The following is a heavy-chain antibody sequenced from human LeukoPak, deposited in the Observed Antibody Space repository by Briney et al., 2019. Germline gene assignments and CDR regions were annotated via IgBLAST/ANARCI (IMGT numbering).Heavy chain of an antibody. CDR2: ISYDGSNK. J-gene: IGHJ4*02. CDR3: AKDAAAGTRPYNFDY. Sequence: GGSLRLSCAASGFTFSSYGMHWVRQAPGKGLEWVAVISYDGSNKYYADSVKGRFTISRDNSKNTLYLQMNSLRAEDTAVYYCAKDAAAGTRPYNFDYWGQGTLVTVSS. V-gene: IGHV3-30*18. D-gene: IGHD6-13*01. CDR1: GFTFSSYG.